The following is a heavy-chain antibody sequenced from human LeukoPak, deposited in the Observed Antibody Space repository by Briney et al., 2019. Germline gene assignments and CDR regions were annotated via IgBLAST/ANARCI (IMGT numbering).Heavy chain of an antibody. V-gene: IGHV1-2*02. D-gene: IGHD1-7*01. Sequence: GASVKVSCKASGYTFTGYYMHWVRQAPGQGLEWMGWINPNSGGINYAQKFQGRVTMTRDTSISTAYMELSRLRSDDTAVYYCARVGRFWNYEENWFDPWGQGTLVTVSS. J-gene: IGHJ5*02. CDR1: GYTFTGYY. CDR3: ARVGRFWNYEENWFDP. CDR2: INPNSGGI.